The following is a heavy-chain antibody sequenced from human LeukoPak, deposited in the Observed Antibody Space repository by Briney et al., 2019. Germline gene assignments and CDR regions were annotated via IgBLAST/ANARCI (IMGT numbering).Heavy chain of an antibody. CDR3: ARDRSYRGAFDI. CDR1: GLTVGSNY. D-gene: IGHD3-10*01. V-gene: IGHV3-66*01. Sequence: GGSLRLSCAASGLTVGSNYMSWVRQAPGKGLEWVSAIYANGNTYYADSVKGRFTISRDNSKNTLHLQMNRLRAEDTAVYYCARDRSYRGAFDIWGQGTMVTVSS. J-gene: IGHJ3*02. CDR2: IYANGNT.